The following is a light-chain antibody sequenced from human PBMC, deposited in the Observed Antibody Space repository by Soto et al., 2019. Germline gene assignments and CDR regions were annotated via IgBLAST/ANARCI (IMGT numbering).Light chain of an antibody. Sequence: DIQLTQSPSFLSASVGDRVTITCRASQAISSYLAWYQQKPGKPPKLLIYGASTLQSDVPSRFSGSGSGTEFTLTVSSLQAEDSATYYCQQFNEYPLTFGGGTKVESK. V-gene: IGKV1-9*01. CDR3: QQFNEYPLT. J-gene: IGKJ4*01. CDR1: QAISSY. CDR2: GAS.